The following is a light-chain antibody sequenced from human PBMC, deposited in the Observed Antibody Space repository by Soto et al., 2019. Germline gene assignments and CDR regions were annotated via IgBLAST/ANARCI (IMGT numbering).Light chain of an antibody. CDR3: SSYTSSSTYV. CDR2: EVS. CDR1: SSDVGSYNR. Sequence: QSVLTQPPSGSGSPGQSVTISCTGTSSDVGSYNRVSWYQQSPGTAPKLTIYEVSNRPSGVPDRFSGSKSGNTASLTISGLQAEDEADYYCSSYTSSSTYVFGTGTKVTVL. J-gene: IGLJ1*01. V-gene: IGLV2-18*02.